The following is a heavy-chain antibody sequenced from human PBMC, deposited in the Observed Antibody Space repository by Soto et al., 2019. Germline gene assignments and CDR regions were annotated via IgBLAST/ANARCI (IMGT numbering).Heavy chain of an antibody. Sequence: QITLNESGPALVKPTQTLTLTCTFSGFSVNTRDVGVGWIRQPPGKALEWLGVVYWDDDKTYSPSLKSRLTITKDTPKNQVVLRMTKMDPVDTATYYCAHCRGGVASFWGQGTLVTVSS. D-gene: IGHD3-16*01. J-gene: IGHJ4*02. CDR2: VYWDDDK. CDR3: AHCRGGVASF. V-gene: IGHV2-5*02. CDR1: GFSVNTRDVG.